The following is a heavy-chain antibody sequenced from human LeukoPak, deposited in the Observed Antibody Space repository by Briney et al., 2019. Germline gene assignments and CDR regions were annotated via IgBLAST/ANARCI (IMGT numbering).Heavy chain of an antibody. Sequence: GGSLRLSCAASGFTFSSYAMSWVRQAPGKGLEWVSAISGSGGSTYYADSVKGRFTISRDNSKNTLYLQMNSLRAEDTAVYYCAKNGLRYFDWLPHNWFDPWGQGTLVTVSS. CDR2: ISGSGGST. CDR3: AKNGLRYFDWLPHNWFDP. CDR1: GFTFSSYA. D-gene: IGHD3-9*01. J-gene: IGHJ5*02. V-gene: IGHV3-23*01.